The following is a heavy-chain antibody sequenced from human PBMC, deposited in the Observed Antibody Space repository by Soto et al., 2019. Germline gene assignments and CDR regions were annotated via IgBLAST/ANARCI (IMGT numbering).Heavy chain of an antibody. Sequence: QVQLVESGGGLVKPGGSLRLSCAASGFTFSDKYMSWIRQAPGKGLEWVSYISSSGSRTHYADSVKGRFTISRDNAENSLYLQLNRLRAEDTAVYYCARRIGSGWTDYWGQGTMVTVSS. V-gene: IGHV3-11*01. D-gene: IGHD6-19*01. CDR1: GFTFSDKY. CDR2: ISSSGSRT. J-gene: IGHJ4*02. CDR3: ARRIGSGWTDY.